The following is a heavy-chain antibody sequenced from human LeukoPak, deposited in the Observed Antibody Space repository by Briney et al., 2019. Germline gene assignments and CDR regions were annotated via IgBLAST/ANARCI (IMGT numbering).Heavy chain of an antibody. J-gene: IGHJ4*02. D-gene: IGHD6-19*01. CDR3: AKDRLLDPDVAGTSDY. Sequence: PGGSLRLSCAASGFTFSSYAMSWVRQAPGKGLEWVSAINGSGGSTYYADSVKGRFTISRDNSKNTLYLQMNSLRAEDTAVYYCAKDRLLDPDVAGTSDYWGQGTLVTVSS. CDR2: INGSGGST. CDR1: GFTFSSYA. V-gene: IGHV3-23*01.